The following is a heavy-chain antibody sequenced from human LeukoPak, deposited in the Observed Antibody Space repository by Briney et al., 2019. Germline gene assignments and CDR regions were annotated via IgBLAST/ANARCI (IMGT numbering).Heavy chain of an antibody. D-gene: IGHD3-22*01. Sequence: GGSLRLSCAASGFTFSSYGMHWVRQAPGKGLEWVAVMSYDGSNKYYADSVKGRFTISRDNSKNTLYLQMNSLRAEDTAVYYCASVVVIWGNDYWGQGTLVTVSS. J-gene: IGHJ4*02. V-gene: IGHV3-30*03. CDR3: ASVVVIWGNDY. CDR1: GFTFSSYG. CDR2: MSYDGSNK.